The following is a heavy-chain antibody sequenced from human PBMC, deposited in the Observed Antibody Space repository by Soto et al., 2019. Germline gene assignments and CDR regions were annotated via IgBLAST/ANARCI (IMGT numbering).Heavy chain of an antibody. J-gene: IGHJ3*02. Sequence: EVQLVESGGGLVQPGGSLRLSCAASGFTVSSNYRSWVRQAPGKGLEWVSVIYSGGSTYYADSVKGRFTISRHNSKNTLYLQMNSLRAEDTAVYYCAGDTYNWNDGGAFDIWGQGTMVTVSS. V-gene: IGHV3-53*04. CDR2: IYSGGST. D-gene: IGHD1-20*01. CDR1: GFTVSSNY. CDR3: AGDTYNWNDGGAFDI.